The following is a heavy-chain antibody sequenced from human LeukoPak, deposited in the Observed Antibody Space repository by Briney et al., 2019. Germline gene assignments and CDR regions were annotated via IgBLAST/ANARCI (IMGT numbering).Heavy chain of an antibody. CDR2: IHPGDSDT. J-gene: IGHJ3*02. V-gene: IGHV5-51*01. CDR3: ARAYTTYYYDSSGYNHDAFDI. CDR1: GYSFTSYW. D-gene: IGHD3-22*01. Sequence: GESLKISCKGSGYSFTSYWIGWVRQMPGKGLEWMGIIHPGDSDTRYSPSFQGQVTISADKSISTAYLQWSSLKASDTAMYYCARAYTTYYYDSSGYNHDAFDIWGQGTMVTVSS.